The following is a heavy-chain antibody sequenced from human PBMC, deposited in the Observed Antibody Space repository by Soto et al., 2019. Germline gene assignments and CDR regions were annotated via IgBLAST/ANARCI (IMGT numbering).Heavy chain of an antibody. CDR3: ARSRKRPYDSLSGHYNPMQYYYYHMDV. D-gene: IGHD3-3*01. CDR1: GFSLSDPKMG. CDR2: IFSSDEK. J-gene: IGHJ6*03. V-gene: IGHV2-26*01. Sequence: QVTLEESGPVLVKPTETLTLTCSVSGFSLSDPKMGVSWIRQPPGKTLEWLAHIFSSDEKSYSTSLTSRVTISMDTSKSQVVLSLTNMDPVETAIYYCARSRKRPYDSLSGHYNPMQYYYYHMDVWGKGTTVTVSS.